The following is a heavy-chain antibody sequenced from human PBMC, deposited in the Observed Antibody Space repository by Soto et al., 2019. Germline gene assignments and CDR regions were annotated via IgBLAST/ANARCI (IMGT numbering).Heavy chain of an antibody. CDR3: VTEAGTYGGVDY. CDR2: LIPDIDIP. V-gene: IGHV1-69*04. CDR1: GGTFSSSL. J-gene: IGHJ4*02. D-gene: IGHD6-19*01. Sequence: QVQLVQSGTEVKKPGSSVEVSCKASGGTFSSSLFSWVRQAPRQRLEWLGRLIPDIDIPHHAPSFQGRVTITADKVTSTVYLELRSPRSEDTAIYYCVTEAGTYGGVDYWGQGTLVTVSS.